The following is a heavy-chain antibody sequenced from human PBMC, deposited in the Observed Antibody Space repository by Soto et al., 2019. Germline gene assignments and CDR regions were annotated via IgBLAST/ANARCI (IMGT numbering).Heavy chain of an antibody. J-gene: IGHJ4*02. V-gene: IGHV3-48*01. D-gene: IGHD4-17*01. CDR1: GFSFSTYS. CDR3: VRDPXGDSSRPPS. CDR2: INSRSSTT. Sequence: EVQLVESGGGLVQPGGSLRLSCAASGFSFSTYSMNWVRQAPGKGLEWVSYINSRSSTTYYADSVKGRFTISRDNAKNSVDLQMNSLRAEDTAVYXCVRDPXGDSSRPPSWGQGTLVTVSS.